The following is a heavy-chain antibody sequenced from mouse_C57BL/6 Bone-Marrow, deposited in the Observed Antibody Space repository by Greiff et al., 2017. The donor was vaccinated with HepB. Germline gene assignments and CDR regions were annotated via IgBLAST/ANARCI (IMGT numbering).Heavy chain of an antibody. J-gene: IGHJ3*01. CDR2: ISYDGSN. D-gene: IGHD2-10*02. CDR1: GYSITSGYY. CDR3: ASPYGNYVAWFAY. V-gene: IGHV3-6*01. Sequence: EVQLVESGPGLVKPSQSLSLTCSVTGYSITSGYYWNWIRQFPGNKLEWMGYISYDGSNNYNPSLKNRISITRDTSKNQFFLKLNSVTTEDTATYYCASPYGNYVAWFAYWGQGTLVTVSA.